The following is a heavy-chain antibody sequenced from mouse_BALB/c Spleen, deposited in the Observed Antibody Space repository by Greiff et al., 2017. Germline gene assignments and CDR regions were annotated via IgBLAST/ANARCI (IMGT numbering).Heavy chain of an antibody. Sequence: VKLQESGPGLVAPSQSLSITCTVSGFSLTSYDISWIRQPPGKGLEWLGVIWTGGGTNYNSAFMSRLSISKDNSKSQVFLKMNSLQTDDTAIYYCVRDFSLDYWGQGTTLTVSS. J-gene: IGHJ2*01. CDR1: GFSLTSYD. V-gene: IGHV2-9-2*01. CDR2: IWTGGGT. CDR3: VRDFSLDY.